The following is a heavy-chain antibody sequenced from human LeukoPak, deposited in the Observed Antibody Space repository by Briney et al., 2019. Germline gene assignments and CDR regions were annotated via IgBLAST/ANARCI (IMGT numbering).Heavy chain of an antibody. Sequence: GGSLRLSCAASGFTFSSYGMHWVRQAPGKGPEWVAVIWYDGSNKYYADSVKGRFTISRDNSKNTLDLQMNSLRAEDTAVYYCARDRSYDFWSGYSTPDYWGQGALVTVSS. J-gene: IGHJ4*02. CDR3: ARDRSYDFWSGYSTPDY. CDR1: GFTFSSYG. V-gene: IGHV3-33*01. CDR2: IWYDGSNK. D-gene: IGHD3-3*01.